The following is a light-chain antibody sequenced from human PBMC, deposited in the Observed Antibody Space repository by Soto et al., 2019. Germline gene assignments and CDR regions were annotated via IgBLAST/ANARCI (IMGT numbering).Light chain of an antibody. CDR2: GAS. V-gene: IGKV3-15*01. Sequence: EIVMTQSPATLSVSPGERATLSCRASQSVSSNLAWYQQKPGQAPRLLIYGASTRATGIPARFSGSGSGTEFTLTISRLESEDFAVYYCQQYNNWPPLTFGRGTKVEIK. CDR3: QQYNNWPPLT. J-gene: IGKJ1*01. CDR1: QSVSSN.